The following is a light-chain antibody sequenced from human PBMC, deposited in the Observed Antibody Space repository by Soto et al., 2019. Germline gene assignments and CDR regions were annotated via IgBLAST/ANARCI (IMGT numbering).Light chain of an antibody. CDR2: LEGSGSY. J-gene: IGLJ3*02. CDR1: SGHSSYL. CDR3: ETWDSNIPV. V-gene: IGLV4-60*02. Sequence: QPVLTQSSSASASLGSSVNLTCTLSSGHSSYLNAWHQQQPGKGPRYLMKLEGSGSYNKWSGVPDRFSGSSSGADRYLTISNLQFEDEADYYCETWDSNIPVFGGGTKLTVL.